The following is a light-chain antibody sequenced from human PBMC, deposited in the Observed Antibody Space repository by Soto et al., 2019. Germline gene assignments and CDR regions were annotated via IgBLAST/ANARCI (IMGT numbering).Light chain of an antibody. CDR1: QSVSSY. V-gene: IGKV3-11*01. CDR2: DAS. CDR3: KQRSNWVT. J-gene: IGKJ5*01. Sequence: DIVLTQSPGTLSLSPGESATLSCRASQSVSSYLAWYQQKPGQAPRLLIYDASNRATGIPARFSGSGSGTDFTLTIRSLEPEDFAVYYCKQRSNWVTXGQGTRLEIK.